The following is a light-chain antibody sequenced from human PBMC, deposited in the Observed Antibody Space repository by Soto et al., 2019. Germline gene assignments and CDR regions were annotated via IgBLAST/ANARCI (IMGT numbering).Light chain of an antibody. CDR1: QDISRW. J-gene: IGKJ2*03. Sequence: IKMYQSPPTLPASAGDRVTITFRASQDISRWLAWYQQKPGKAPVFLIYDASTLQGGVPSRFSGTGSGTEFTLTISSLQPEDFATYYCQQYNAYYSFGQGTKVDIK. V-gene: IGKV1-5*01. CDR3: QQYNAYYS. CDR2: DAS.